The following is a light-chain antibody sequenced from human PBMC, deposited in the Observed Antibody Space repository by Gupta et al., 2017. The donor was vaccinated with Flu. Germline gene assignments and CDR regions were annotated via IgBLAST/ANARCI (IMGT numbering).Light chain of an antibody. CDR3: QQYCSSPFT. J-gene: IGKJ2*01. CDR2: GAS. CDR1: QSIASSY. V-gene: IGKV3-20*01. Sequence: EIVLTQSPCTLYLSPGERATLSCRASQSIASSYLAWYQQKPGQAPRVLIYGASSRATGIPDRFSGSGSGTEFTLTISRLEPEDVAVYYCQQYCSSPFTFGQGTKMEI.